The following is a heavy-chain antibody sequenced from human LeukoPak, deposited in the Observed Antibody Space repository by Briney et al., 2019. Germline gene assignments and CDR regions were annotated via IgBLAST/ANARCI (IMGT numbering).Heavy chain of an antibody. CDR3: ARDRVVGSIYFDC. Sequence: SETLSLTCTVSGGSISSTTYYWAWIRQPPGTGLEWIADIYSAGTTYYNPSLKSRVTISVDSSKNQFSLKLSSVTAADTAVYYCARDRVVGSIYFDCWGQGILVTVSS. CDR1: GGSISSTTYY. D-gene: IGHD1-26*01. CDR2: IYSAGTT. J-gene: IGHJ4*02. V-gene: IGHV4-39*07.